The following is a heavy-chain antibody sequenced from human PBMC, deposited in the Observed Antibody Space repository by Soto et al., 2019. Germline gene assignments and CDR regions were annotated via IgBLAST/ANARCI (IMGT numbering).Heavy chain of an antibody. CDR3: SKVKYSTSVRYLQR. Sequence: PGESLKISCESSGYTFDNYWIGWVRQVPGKGLGWVAIIYPRDYRTIYSPSFHGQVTISAEKSISTASLQCASLKASETDISYCSKVKYSTSVRYLQRWGQGTPDTVSS. V-gene: IGHV5-51*01. J-gene: IGHJ1*01. CDR2: IYPRDYRT. D-gene: IGHD6-6*01. CDR1: GYTFDNYW.